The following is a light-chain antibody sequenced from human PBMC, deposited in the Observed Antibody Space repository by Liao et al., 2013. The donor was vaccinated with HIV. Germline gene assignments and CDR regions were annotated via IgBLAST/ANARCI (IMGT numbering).Light chain of an antibody. CDR3: QAWGSTSAYV. V-gene: IGLV3-1*01. CDR2: QDN. J-gene: IGLJ1*01. CDR1: KLGDEY. Sequence: SYELTQPPSVSVSPGQTASITCSGDKLGDEYFSWYQQKSGQSPVLVIYQDNKRPSGIPERFSGSNSGNTATLTISGTQAIDEADYYCQAWGSTSAYVFGTGTKVTVL.